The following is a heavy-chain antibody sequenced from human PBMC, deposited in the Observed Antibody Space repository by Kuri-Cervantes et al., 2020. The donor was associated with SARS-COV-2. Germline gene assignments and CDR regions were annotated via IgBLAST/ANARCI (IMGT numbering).Heavy chain of an antibody. V-gene: IGHV4-4*07. CDR3: ARTHYATLLDI. CDR1: GGSISSYY. D-gene: IGHD2-2*01. CDR2: IYTSGST. J-gene: IGHJ3*02. Sequence: GSLRLSCTVSGGSISSYYWSWIRQPAGKGLEWIGRIYTSGSTNYNPSLKSRVTMSVDTSKNQFSLKLSSVTAADTAVYYCARTHYATLLDIWGQGTMVTVSS.